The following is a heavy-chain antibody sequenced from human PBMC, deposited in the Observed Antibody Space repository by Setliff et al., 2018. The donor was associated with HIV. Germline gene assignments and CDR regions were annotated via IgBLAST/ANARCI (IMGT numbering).Heavy chain of an antibody. J-gene: IGHJ6*03. CDR2: MNPASGNT. CDR3: ARVPVSNYYYYMDV. Sequence: ASVKVSCKASGYTFTSYDVNWVRQATGQGLEWMGWMNPASGNTGYAQKFQGRVTMTRNTSVSTVYMELSSLRSEDTAVYYCARVPVSNYYYYMDVWGKGTTVTVSS. V-gene: IGHV1-8*02. CDR1: GYTFTSYD.